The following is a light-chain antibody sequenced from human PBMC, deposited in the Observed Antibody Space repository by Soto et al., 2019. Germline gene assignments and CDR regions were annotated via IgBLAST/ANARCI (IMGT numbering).Light chain of an antibody. J-gene: IGKJ2*01. V-gene: IGKV1-9*01. Sequence: DIRLTQSPSFLSASVGDRDTITCRASQAISRSLAWYQHNPGKAPKLLIYAASTLQNGVPSSFSGSGSGTEFTLTISSLQPEDFATYYCQHLNDYRYTFGQGTKVEIK. CDR2: AAS. CDR1: QAISRS. CDR3: QHLNDYRYT.